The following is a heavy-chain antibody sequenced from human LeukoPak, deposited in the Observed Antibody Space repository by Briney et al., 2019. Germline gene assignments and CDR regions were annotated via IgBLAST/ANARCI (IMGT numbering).Heavy chain of an antibody. CDR3: ASSSTIYYHDMDV. CDR1: GFTFSNFA. V-gene: IGHV3-30-3*01. J-gene: IGHJ6*02. CDR2: ISYDGSIK. Sequence: PGGSLRLSCAASGFTFSNFAMHWVRQAPGKGLDWVAVISYDGSIKDYAQSVKGRFTISRDNSENTLYLQMNSLRAEDTAVYYCASSSTIYYHDMDVWGQGTTVTVSS.